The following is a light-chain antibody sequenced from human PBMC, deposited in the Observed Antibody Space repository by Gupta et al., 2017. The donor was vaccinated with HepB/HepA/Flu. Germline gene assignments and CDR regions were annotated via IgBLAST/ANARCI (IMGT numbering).Light chain of an antibody. J-gene: IGLJ2*01. CDR2: AVS. V-gene: IGLV2-14*01. CDR1: SSDV. Sequence: QSALTPPASVYGSPGQSITISCTGTSSDVSWYQQHPGKAPKLMIYAVSNRPARVSYRFSGSKSGDTASLTISGLQAEDEADYYCSSFTSTSSLAVFGGGTKVTVL. CDR3: SSFTSTSSLAV.